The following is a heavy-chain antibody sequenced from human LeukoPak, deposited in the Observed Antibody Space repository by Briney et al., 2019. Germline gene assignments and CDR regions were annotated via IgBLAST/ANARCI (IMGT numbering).Heavy chain of an antibody. V-gene: IGHV1-46*01. J-gene: IGHJ1*01. CDR1: GYTFTSYY. CDR2: LNPSGGST. CDR3: GRVGYCSGGSCYYLVY. D-gene: IGHD2-15*01. Sequence: ASVKVSCKASGYTFTSYYIDWVRQAPGQGLEWMGILNPSGGSTSYAQNFQGRVTMTRDTSTSTVYMELSSLRSEDTAVYYCGRVGYCSGGSCYYLVYWGQGTLVTVSS.